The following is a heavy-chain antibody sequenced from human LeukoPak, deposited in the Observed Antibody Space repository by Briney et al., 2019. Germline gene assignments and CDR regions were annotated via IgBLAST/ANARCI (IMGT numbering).Heavy chain of an antibody. CDR2: ISSSSSYI. V-gene: IGHV3-21*01. CDR1: GFTFSSYS. Sequence: GGSLRLSCAASGFTFSSYSMNWVCQAPGKGLEWVSSISSSSSYIYYADSVKGRFTISRDNAKNSLYLQMNSLRAEDMAVYYCASGSSGYYYDPFDYWGQGTLVTVSS. CDR3: ASGSSGYYYDPFDY. J-gene: IGHJ4*02. D-gene: IGHD3-22*01.